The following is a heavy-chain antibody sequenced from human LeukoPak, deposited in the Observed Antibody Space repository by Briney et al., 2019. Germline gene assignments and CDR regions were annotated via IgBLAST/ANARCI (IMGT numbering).Heavy chain of an antibody. V-gene: IGHV1-8*01. CDR3: ARAPPDRNDAFDI. CDR2: MNPNSGNT. D-gene: IGHD1-14*01. CDR1: GYTFTRYG. J-gene: IGHJ3*02. Sequence: ASVKVSCKASGYTFTRYGMSWVRQATGQGLEWMGWMNPNSGNTGYAQKFQGRVTMTRNTSISTAYMELSSLRSEDTAVYYCARAPPDRNDAFDIWGQGTMVTVSS.